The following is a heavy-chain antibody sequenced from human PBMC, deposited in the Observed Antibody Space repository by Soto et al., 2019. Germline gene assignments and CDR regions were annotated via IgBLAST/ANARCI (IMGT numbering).Heavy chain of an antibody. V-gene: IGHV3-15*07. J-gene: IGHJ6*02. CDR1: GFTFSNAW. CDR2: IKSKTDGGTT. D-gene: IGHD6-13*01. Sequence: GGSLRLSCAASGFTFSNAWMNWVRQAPGKGLEWVGRIKSKTDGGTTDYAAPVKGRFTISRDDSKNTLYLQMNSLKTEDTAVNYCTTDPSSSWSNYGMDVWGQGTTVTVSS. CDR3: TTDPSSSWSNYGMDV.